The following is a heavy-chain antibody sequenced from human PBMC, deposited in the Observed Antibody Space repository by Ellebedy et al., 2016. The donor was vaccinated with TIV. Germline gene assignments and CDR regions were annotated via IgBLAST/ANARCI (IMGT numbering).Heavy chain of an antibody. CDR1: GGSFSGYY. CDR3: ARGRMVRGVIIDY. CDR2: INHSGST. D-gene: IGHD3-10*01. Sequence: SETLSLTXAVYGGSFSGYYWSWIRQPPGKGLEWIGEINHSGSTNYNPSLKSRVTISVDTSKNQFSLKLSSVTAADTAVYYCARGRMVRGVIIDYWGQGTLVTVSS. J-gene: IGHJ4*02. V-gene: IGHV4-34*01.